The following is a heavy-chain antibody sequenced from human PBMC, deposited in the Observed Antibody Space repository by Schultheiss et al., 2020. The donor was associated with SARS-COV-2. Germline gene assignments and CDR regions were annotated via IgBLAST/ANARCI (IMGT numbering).Heavy chain of an antibody. D-gene: IGHD2-2*02. J-gene: IGHJ3*02. V-gene: IGHV3-21*01. CDR1: GFTFSSYS. Sequence: GGSLRLSCAASGFTFSSYSMNWVRQAPGKGLEWVSSISSSSSYIYYADSVKGRFTISRDNAKNSLYLQMNSLRAEDTAVYYCARVVVPAAIIGDAFDIWGQGTMVTVSS. CDR3: ARVVVPAAIIGDAFDI. CDR2: ISSSSSYI.